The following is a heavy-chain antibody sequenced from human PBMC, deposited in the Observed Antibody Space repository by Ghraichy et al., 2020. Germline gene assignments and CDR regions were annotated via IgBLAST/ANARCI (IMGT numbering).Heavy chain of an antibody. J-gene: IGHJ4*02. D-gene: IGHD6-6*01. CDR3: ASNQRWYSSSDKDY. CDR1: GGSFSGYY. Sequence: SQTLSLTCAVYGGSFSGYYWSWIRQPPGKGLEWIGEINHSGSTNYNPSLKSRVTISVDTSKNQFSLKLSSVTAADTAVYYCASNQRWYSSSDKDYWGQGTLVTVSS. CDR2: INHSGST. V-gene: IGHV4-34*01.